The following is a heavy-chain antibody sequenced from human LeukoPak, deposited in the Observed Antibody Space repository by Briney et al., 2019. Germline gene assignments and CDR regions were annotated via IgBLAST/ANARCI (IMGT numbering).Heavy chain of an antibody. Sequence: GGSLRLSCAASGFTFSSYEINWVRQAPGKGLEWVSYISSSGSTIYYADSVKGRFTISRDNAKNSLYLQMNSLRAEDTAVYYCAELGITMIGGVWGKGTTVTVSS. D-gene: IGHD3-10*02. V-gene: IGHV3-48*03. CDR3: AELGITMIGGV. CDR2: ISSSGSTI. CDR1: GFTFSSYE. J-gene: IGHJ6*04.